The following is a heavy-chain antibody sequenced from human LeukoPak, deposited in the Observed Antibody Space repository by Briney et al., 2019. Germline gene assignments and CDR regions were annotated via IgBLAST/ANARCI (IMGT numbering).Heavy chain of an antibody. D-gene: IGHD3-10*01. V-gene: IGHV1-18*01. CDR1: GYTFTSYG. CDR2: ISAYNGNT. CDR3: ARDYGSGLVYYYGMDV. Sequence: ASVKVSCTASGYTFTSYGISWVRQAPGQGLEWMGWISAYNGNTNYAQKLQGRVTMTTDTSTSTAYMELRSLRSDDTAVYYCARDYGSGLVYYYGMDVWGQGTTVTVSS. J-gene: IGHJ6*02.